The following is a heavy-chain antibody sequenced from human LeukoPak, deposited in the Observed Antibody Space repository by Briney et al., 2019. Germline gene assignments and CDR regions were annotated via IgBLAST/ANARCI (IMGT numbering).Heavy chain of an antibody. Sequence: GGSLRLSCATSGLPVTTFWMGWVRQAPGKGPEWVANINQDGSTKNYVDSVKGRFTISRDNARNSLFLQMNSLGVEDTGLYYCTRNQVWGQGTLVTVSS. CDR1: GLPVTTFW. V-gene: IGHV3-7*01. J-gene: IGHJ4*02. CDR2: INQDGSTK. CDR3: TRNQV.